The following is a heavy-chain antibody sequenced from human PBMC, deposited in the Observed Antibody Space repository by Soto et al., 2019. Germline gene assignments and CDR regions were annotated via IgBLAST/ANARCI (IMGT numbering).Heavy chain of an antibody. D-gene: IGHD6-19*01. V-gene: IGHV3-30-3*01. J-gene: IGHJ4*02. Sequence: QVQLVESGGGVVQPGRSLRLSCAASGFTFSSYAMHWVRQAPGKGLEWVAVISYDGSNKYYADSVKGRFTISRDNSENTLYLQMNSLRAEDTAVYYCARDSSALDYWGQGTLVTVSS. CDR3: ARDSSALDY. CDR2: ISYDGSNK. CDR1: GFTFSSYA.